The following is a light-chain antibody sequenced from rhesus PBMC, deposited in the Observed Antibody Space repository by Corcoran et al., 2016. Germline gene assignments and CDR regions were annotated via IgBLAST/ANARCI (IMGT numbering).Light chain of an antibody. Sequence: EIVMTQSPATLALSPGERATLSCRASQSVSSYLAWYQRKPGLAPRPLLYGASSRATGIPDRFSGSGSGTEFTLTISSLEPEDVGVYFCLQSSNWPHSFGQGTKVEIK. CDR2: GAS. J-gene: IGKJ2*01. V-gene: IGKV3-24*04. CDR3: LQSSNWPHS. CDR1: QSVSSY.